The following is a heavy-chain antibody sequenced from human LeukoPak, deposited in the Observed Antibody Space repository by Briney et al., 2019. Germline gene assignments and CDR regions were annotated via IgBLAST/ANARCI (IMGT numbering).Heavy chain of an antibody. CDR3: ARDDSPYLGYYGMDV. J-gene: IGHJ6*02. CDR2: ISSSSSYI. CDR1: GLSFGSYS. D-gene: IGHD3-16*01. V-gene: IGHV3-21*01. Sequence: GGSLRLFCAASGLSFGSYSMIWVRQARGKGLEWVSSISSSSSYIYYADSVKGRFTISRDNAKNSLYLQMNSLRTEDTAVYYCARDDSPYLGYYGMDVWGQGTTVTVSS.